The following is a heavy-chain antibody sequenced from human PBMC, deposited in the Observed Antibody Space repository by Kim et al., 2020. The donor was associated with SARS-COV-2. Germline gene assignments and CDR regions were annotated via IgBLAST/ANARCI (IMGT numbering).Heavy chain of an antibody. V-gene: IGHV3-7*01. J-gene: IGHJ4*02. D-gene: IGHD6-19*01. CDR3: ARAPPMGYSSGWIDY. CDR2: IKQDGSEK. CDR1: GFTFSSYW. Sequence: GGSLRLSCAASGFTFSSYWMSWVRQAPGKGLEWVANIKQDGSEKYYVDSVKGRFTISRDNAKNSLYLQMNSLRAEDTAVYYCARAPPMGYSSGWIDYWGQGTLVTVSS.